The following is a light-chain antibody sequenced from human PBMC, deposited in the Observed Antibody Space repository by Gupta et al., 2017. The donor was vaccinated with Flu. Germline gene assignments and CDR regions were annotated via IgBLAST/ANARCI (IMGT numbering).Light chain of an antibody. J-gene: IGKJ1*01. Sequence: DIQMTQSPSTPSASLGDRATITFLSSQNINNWLAWYQQKPGKAPKLLIFKASRLESVVPSRFIGSGSGKDFTLTISGLQPDDFANYYCQHYNSSSRTFGQGTKVDIK. CDR2: KAS. CDR3: QHYNSSSRT. CDR1: QNINNW. V-gene: IGKV1-5*03.